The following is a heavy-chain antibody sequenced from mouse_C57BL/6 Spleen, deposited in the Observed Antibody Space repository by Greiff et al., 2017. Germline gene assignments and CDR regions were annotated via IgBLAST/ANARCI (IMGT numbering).Heavy chain of an antibody. D-gene: IGHD2-10*02. CDR1: GYAFSSYW. J-gene: IGHJ4*01. CDR2: IYPGDGDT. CDR3: ARLYGGVYYYAMDY. V-gene: IGHV1-80*01. Sequence: QVQLQQSGAELVKPGASVKISCKASGYAFSSYWLNWVKPRPGKGLEWIGQIYPGDGDTNYNGKFKGKATLTADKSSSTAYMQLSSLTSEDSAVFFCARLYGGVYYYAMDYWGQGTSVTVSS.